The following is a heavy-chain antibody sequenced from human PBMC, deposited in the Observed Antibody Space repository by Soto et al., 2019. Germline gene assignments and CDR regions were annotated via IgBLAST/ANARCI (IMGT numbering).Heavy chain of an antibody. CDR2: IGGSGSHI. Sequence: QVKLEESGGGLVKPGGSLRLSCAASGFTFSDYYVTWIRQAPGKGLEWVSYIGGSGSHIYYADSMKGRFTISRDNAKNALYLQMNSLRADDTAVYYCGRGGTNWSSRRDDYWGQGTLVSVSS. D-gene: IGHD1-20*01. CDR3: GRGGTNWSSRRDDY. CDR1: GFTFSDYY. V-gene: IGHV3-11*01. J-gene: IGHJ4*02.